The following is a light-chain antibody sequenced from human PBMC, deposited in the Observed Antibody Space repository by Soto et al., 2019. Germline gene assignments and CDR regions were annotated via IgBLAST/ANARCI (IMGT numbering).Light chain of an antibody. CDR3: QHYNRYSPYT. CDR1: QSISTW. J-gene: IGKJ2*01. Sequence: DIPMTQFPSTLSASIGDRVTITCRASQSISTWLAWYQQKAGKAPKLLIYTASILETGVPSRFSGSGSGTEFTLTISSLQPDDFATYYCQHYNRYSPYTFGQGTRLEIK. V-gene: IGKV1-5*03. CDR2: TAS.